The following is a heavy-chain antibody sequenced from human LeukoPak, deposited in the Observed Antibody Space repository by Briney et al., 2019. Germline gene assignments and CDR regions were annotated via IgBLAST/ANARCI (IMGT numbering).Heavy chain of an antibody. CDR1: GGSITTYY. CDR3: ARLNHDNCFDF. V-gene: IGHV4-4*07. Sequence: SETLSLTCTVSGGSITTYYWSWIRQPAGKGLEWIGRIYTSGTTNYNPSLKSRVTMSLDTSNHKLSLKLSSVTAADTAVYYCARLNHDNCFDFWGQGILVTASS. D-gene: IGHD1-1*01. J-gene: IGHJ4*02. CDR2: IYTSGTT.